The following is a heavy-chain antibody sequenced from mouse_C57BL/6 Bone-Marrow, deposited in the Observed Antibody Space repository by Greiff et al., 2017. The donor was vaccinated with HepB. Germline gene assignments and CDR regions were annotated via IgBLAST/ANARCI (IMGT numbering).Heavy chain of an antibody. CDR2: ISYDGSN. V-gene: IGHV3-6*01. CDR3: ARRDYDGDYYAMDY. Sequence: EVKLMESGPGLVKPSQSLSLTCSVTGYSITSGYYWNWIRQFPGNKLEWMGYISYDGSNNYNPSLKNRISITRDTSKNQFFLKLNSVTTEDTATYYCARRDYDGDYYAMDYWGQGTSVTVSS. CDR1: GYSITSGYY. D-gene: IGHD2-4*01. J-gene: IGHJ4*01.